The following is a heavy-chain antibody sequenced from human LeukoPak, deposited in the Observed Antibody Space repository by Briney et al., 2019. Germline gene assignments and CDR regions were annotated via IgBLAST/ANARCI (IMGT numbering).Heavy chain of an antibody. J-gene: IGHJ1*01. V-gene: IGHV3-7*01. CDR1: GFTFSTYW. Sequence: GGSLRLSCAASGFTFSTYWMSWVPHAPGEGLEWVANIKQDGTEKYYVDSVWGRFTISRDNAKNLLYLQMNSLRAEDTALYYCARDSTTSSSGWYGYFHHWGQGTLVTVSS. CDR3: ARDSTTSSSGWYGYFHH. D-gene: IGHD6-19*01. CDR2: IKQDGTEK.